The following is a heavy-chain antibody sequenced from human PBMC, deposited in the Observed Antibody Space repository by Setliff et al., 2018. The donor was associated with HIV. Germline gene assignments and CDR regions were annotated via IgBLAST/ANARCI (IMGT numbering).Heavy chain of an antibody. Sequence: SVKVSCKASGGTFRSHEISWVRQAPGQGLEWMGGIVPILNTGNYAPKFQGRVTITADESTTTAYMELSSLRSEDTAVYYCARRGITMIVVDLAAAFDIWGQGTMVTVSS. V-gene: IGHV1-69*13. CDR3: ARRGITMIVVDLAAAFDI. CDR2: IVPILNTG. D-gene: IGHD3-22*01. J-gene: IGHJ3*02. CDR1: GGTFRSHE.